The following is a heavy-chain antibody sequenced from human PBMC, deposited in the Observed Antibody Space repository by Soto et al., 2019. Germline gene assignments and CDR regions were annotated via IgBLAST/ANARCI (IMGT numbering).Heavy chain of an antibody. Sequence: ETLSLTSRVTGDSVRGYYWTWIRQPPVQGLEYIGYVFYSGSTSYNTSHSSRVAISIDTSKNHFSLKLNSVTAADTSVYFCARSVDNFSFIDYWGQGALVTVSS. D-gene: IGHD1-1*01. CDR2: VFYSGST. CDR3: ARSVDNFSFIDY. CDR1: GDSVRGYY. J-gene: IGHJ4*02. V-gene: IGHV4-59*02.